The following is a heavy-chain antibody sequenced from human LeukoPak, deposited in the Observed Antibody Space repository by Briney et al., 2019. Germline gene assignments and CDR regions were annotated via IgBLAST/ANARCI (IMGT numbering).Heavy chain of an antibody. Sequence: GGSLRLSCAASGFTFSSYSMNWVRQAPGKGLEWVSSISSSSSYIYYADSVKGRFTISRDNAKNSLYLQMNSLRAEDTAVYYCARDSGKLELRKLFDYWGQGTLVTVSS. V-gene: IGHV3-21*01. CDR3: ARDSGKLELRKLFDY. D-gene: IGHD1-7*01. J-gene: IGHJ4*02. CDR1: GFTFSSYS. CDR2: ISSSSSYI.